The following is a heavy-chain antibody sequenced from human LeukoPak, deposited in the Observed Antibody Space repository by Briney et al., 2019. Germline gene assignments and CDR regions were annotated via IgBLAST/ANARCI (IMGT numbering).Heavy chain of an antibody. V-gene: IGHV5-10-1*01. CDR2: IDPSDSYT. Sequence: GGSLKISCKGSGYTFTNYWITGVRQWPGKGLEWMANIDPSDSYTKYSPPFQGHVTTSPDKSISTAYLQWSSLKASDTAMYYCARRRGCSSDSCPPDYWGQGTLVTVSS. CDR3: ARRRGCSSDSCPPDY. J-gene: IGHJ4*02. CDR1: GYTFTNYW. D-gene: IGHD2-2*01.